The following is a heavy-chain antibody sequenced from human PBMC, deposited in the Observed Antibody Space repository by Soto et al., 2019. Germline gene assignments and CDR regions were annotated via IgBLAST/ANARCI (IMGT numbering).Heavy chain of an antibody. CDR1: GFSLSTYG. D-gene: IGHD1-1*01. CDR3: ARASVENADPYNWFDP. J-gene: IGHJ5*02. V-gene: IGHV3-33*01. Sequence: QVQLVESGGGVVQPGRSLRLSCAASGFSLSTYGMHWVRQAPGRGLEWVALMWYDGSNEYYADSVKGRFTISRDKSKNTLYLQMNSLRAEDTAVYYCARASVENADPYNWFDPWGQGTLVTVSS. CDR2: MWYDGSNE.